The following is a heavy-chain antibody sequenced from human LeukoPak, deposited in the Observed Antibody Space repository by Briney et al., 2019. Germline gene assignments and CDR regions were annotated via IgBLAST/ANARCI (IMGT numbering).Heavy chain of an antibody. Sequence: GASVKVSCKASGYTFTSYGISWVRQAPGQELEWMGWISAYNGNTNYAQKLQGRVTMTTDTSTSTAYMELRSLRSDDTAVYYCARGVYYDILTGYYDGVDAFDIWGQGTMVTVSS. J-gene: IGHJ3*02. D-gene: IGHD3-9*01. CDR1: GYTFTSYG. V-gene: IGHV1-18*04. CDR2: ISAYNGNT. CDR3: ARGVYYDILTGYYDGVDAFDI.